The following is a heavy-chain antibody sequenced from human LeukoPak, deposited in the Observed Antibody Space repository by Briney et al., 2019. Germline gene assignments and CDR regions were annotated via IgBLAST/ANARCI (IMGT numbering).Heavy chain of an antibody. J-gene: IGHJ4*02. V-gene: IGHV1-24*01. CDR1: GYTLTELS. D-gene: IGHD3-22*01. CDR2: FDPEDGET. CDR3: ARTADYYDSSGYAFYFDY. Sequence: ASVKVSCKVSGYTLTELSMHWVRQAPGKGLEWMGGFDPEDGETIYAQKFQGRVTMTEDTSTDTAYMELSSLRSEDTAVYYCARTADYYDSSGYAFYFDYWGQGTLVTVSS.